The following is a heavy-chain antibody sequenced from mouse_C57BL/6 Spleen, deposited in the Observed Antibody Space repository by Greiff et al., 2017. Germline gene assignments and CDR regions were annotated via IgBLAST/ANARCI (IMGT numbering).Heavy chain of an antibody. Sequence: EVKLMESGPELVKPGASVKIPCKASGYTFTDYNMDWVKQSHGKSLEWIGDINPNNGGTIYNQKFKGKATLTVDKSSSTAYMELRSLTSEDTAVYYCARWTERAMDYWGQGTSVTVSS. CDR2: INPNNGGT. V-gene: IGHV1-18*01. CDR1: GYTFTDYN. J-gene: IGHJ4*01. CDR3: ARWTERAMDY.